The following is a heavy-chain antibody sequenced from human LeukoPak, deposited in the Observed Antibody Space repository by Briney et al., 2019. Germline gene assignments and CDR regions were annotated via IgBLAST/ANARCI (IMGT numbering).Heavy chain of an antibody. Sequence: ASVKVSCKASGYTFTGYCMHWVRQAPGQGLEWMGWINPNSGGTNYAQKFQGRVTMTRDTSISTAYMELSRLRSDDTAVYYCARTIFWCGYPYFDYWGRGTLVTVSS. CDR3: ARTIFWCGYPYFDY. V-gene: IGHV1-2*02. D-gene: IGHD3-3*01. J-gene: IGHJ4*02. CDR1: GYTFTGYC. CDR2: INPNSGGT.